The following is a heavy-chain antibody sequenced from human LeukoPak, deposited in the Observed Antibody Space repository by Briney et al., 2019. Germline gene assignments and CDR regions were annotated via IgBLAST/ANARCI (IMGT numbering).Heavy chain of an antibody. J-gene: IGHJ5*02. D-gene: IGHD6-6*01. V-gene: IGHV3-53*01. CDR2: NYSGGDT. Sequence: PGGSLRLSCAPSGFTVSNNYMSWVRQAPGEGLEWVSVNYSGGDTYYADSVKGRFTISRDNSKNTLYLQMNSLRAEDTAVYYCARAPARTRYNWFDPWGQGTLVTVSS. CDR3: ARAPARTRYNWFDP. CDR1: GFTVSNNY.